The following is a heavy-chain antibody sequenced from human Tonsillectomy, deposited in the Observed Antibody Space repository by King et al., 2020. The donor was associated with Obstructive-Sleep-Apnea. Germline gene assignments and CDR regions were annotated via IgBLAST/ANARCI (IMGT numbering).Heavy chain of an antibody. CDR3: ARLGYIYGLEYGMDV. V-gene: IGHV4-59*08. J-gene: IGHJ6*02. CDR1: GGSISSYY. D-gene: IGHD5-18*01. CDR2: IFYSGST. Sequence: VQLQESGPGLVKPPETLSLTCTVSGGSISSYYWSWIRQPPGKGLEWIGYIFYSGSTNYNPSLKSRVTISIEMSKNQLSLKLSSVTAADTAVYYCARLGYIYGLEYGMDVWGQGTTVTVSS.